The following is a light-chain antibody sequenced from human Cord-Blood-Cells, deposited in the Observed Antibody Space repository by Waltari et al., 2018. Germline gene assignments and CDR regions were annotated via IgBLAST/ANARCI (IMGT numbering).Light chain of an antibody. Sequence: EIVLTQSPGTLSLYPGERATLSCRASQSVSSSYLAWYQQKPGQAPSLLIYGASSRATGIPDRFSGSGSGTVCTLTISRLEPKDFAVYYCQQYGSSPLTFGGGTKVEIK. CDR3: QQYGSSPLT. V-gene: IGKV3-20*01. J-gene: IGKJ4*01. CDR2: GAS. CDR1: QSVSSSY.